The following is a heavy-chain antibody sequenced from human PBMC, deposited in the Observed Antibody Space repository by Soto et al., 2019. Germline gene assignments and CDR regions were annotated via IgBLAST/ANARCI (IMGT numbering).Heavy chain of an antibody. D-gene: IGHD4-17*01. Sequence: QLQLQESGPGLVKPSETLSLTCSVSGGSISGSSYYWCWIRQPPGKGLEWIGGIYYSGNTYYNPSLKSRVTMSVVTSKNQFSLKLSSVTAADTAVYYCSRHGRIYGVPLIDYWGQGTLVTVSS. CDR3: SRHGRIYGVPLIDY. CDR2: IYYSGNT. CDR1: GGSISGSSYY. V-gene: IGHV4-39*01. J-gene: IGHJ4*02.